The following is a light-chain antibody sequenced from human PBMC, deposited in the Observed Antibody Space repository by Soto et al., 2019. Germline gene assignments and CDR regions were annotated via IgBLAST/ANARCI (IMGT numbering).Light chain of an antibody. CDR2: EVS. J-gene: IGLJ1*01. V-gene: IGLV2-14*01. CDR1: SSDVGGYNY. CDR3: GSYTGSIYV. Sequence: QSVLTQPPSASGSPGQSVTISCTGTSSDVGGYNYVSWYQQHPGKAPKLMIYEVSNRPSGVSSRFSGSKSGNTASLTISGLQAEDEADYYCGSYTGSIYVFGTGTKVTAL.